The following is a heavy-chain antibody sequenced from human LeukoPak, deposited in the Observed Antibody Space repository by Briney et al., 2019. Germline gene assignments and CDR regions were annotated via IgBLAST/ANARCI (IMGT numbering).Heavy chain of an antibody. V-gene: IGHV4-39*01. J-gene: IGHJ6*03. CDR2: IYYTGST. Sequence: SETLSLTCTVSGGSISSYYWGWIRQPPGKGLEWIGSIYYTGSTYYNPSLKSRVTISVDTSKNQSSLKLSSVTAADTAVYYCARLHYGGNYGYYYYYMDVWGKGTTVTISS. CDR1: GGSISSYY. CDR3: ARLHYGGNYGYYYYYMDV. D-gene: IGHD4-23*01.